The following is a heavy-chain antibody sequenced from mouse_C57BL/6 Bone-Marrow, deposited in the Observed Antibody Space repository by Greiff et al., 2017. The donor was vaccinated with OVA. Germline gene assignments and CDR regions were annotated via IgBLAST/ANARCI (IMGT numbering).Heavy chain of an antibody. CDR3: ARDSNYVAAMDY. Sequence: QVQLQQSGPELVKPGASVKISCKASGYALSSSWMNWVKQRPGKGLEWIGRIYPGDGDTNYNGKFKGKATLTADKSSSTAYMQLSSLTSEDSAVYFCARDSNYVAAMDYWGQGTSVTVSS. D-gene: IGHD2-5*01. V-gene: IGHV1-82*01. CDR2: IYPGDGDT. CDR1: GYALSSSW. J-gene: IGHJ4*01.